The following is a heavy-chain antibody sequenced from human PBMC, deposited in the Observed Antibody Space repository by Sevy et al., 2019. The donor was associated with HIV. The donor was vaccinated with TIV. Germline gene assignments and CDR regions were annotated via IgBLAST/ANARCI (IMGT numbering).Heavy chain of an antibody. V-gene: IGHV3-23*01. J-gene: IGHJ3*02. CDR1: GFTFSSYA. CDR3: AKDRVPRKNLDAFDI. Sequence: GGSLRLSCAASGFTFSSYAMSWVRQAPGKGLEWVSAISGSGGSTYYADSVKGRFTISRDNSENTLYLQMNSLRAEDTAVYYCAKDRVPRKNLDAFDIWGQGTMVTVSS. D-gene: IGHD1-1*01. CDR2: ISGSGGST.